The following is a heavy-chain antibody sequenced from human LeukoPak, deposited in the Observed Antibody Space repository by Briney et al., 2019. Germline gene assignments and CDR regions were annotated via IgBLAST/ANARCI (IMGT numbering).Heavy chain of an antibody. Sequence: GGSLRLSCAASGFKFTNYAMHWVRQAPGKGLEWVSTIGGRGVTKFYADSVAGRFTISRDNSNNALFLQMNNLRAEDVAIYYCARGASSWEYTTFDVWGQGAIVTVSS. J-gene: IGHJ3*01. CDR2: IGGRGVTK. CDR3: ARGASSWEYTTFDV. CDR1: GFKFTNYA. V-gene: IGHV3-23*01. D-gene: IGHD6-13*01.